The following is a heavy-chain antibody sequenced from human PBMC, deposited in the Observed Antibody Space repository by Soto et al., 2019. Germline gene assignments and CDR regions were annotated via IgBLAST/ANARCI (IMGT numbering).Heavy chain of an antibody. CDR3: AKRLSTYFFDS. D-gene: IGHD6-25*01. J-gene: IGHJ4*02. Sequence: EVQLLESGGGLVQPGGSLRLSCAASGFTFSSYAMSWVRQAPGKGLEWVSAISGSGGSTFHADSVKGRFTTSRDNSQNTLYLQMKSPRAEDTAVYYCAKRLSTYFFDSWGQGTLVTVSS. V-gene: IGHV3-23*01. CDR2: ISGSGGST. CDR1: GFTFSSYA.